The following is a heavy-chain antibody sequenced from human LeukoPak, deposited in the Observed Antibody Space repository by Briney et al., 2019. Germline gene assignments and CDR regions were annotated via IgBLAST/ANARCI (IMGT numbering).Heavy chain of an antibody. J-gene: IGHJ3*02. D-gene: IGHD2-15*01. V-gene: IGHV1-46*01. Sequence: ASVKVSCKASGYTFTSYYMHRVRQAPGQGLEWMGIINPSGGSTSYAQKFQGRVTMTRDMSTSTVYMELSSLRSEDTAVYYCARNLLRCSGGSCYPTDAFDIWGQGTMVTVSS. CDR1: GYTFTSYY. CDR2: INPSGGST. CDR3: ARNLLRCSGGSCYPTDAFDI.